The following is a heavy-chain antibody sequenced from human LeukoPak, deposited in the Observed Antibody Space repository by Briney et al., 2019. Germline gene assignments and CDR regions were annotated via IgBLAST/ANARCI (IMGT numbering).Heavy chain of an antibody. D-gene: IGHD3-22*01. CDR1: GYSFTSYW. Sequence: GESLKISCKGSGYSFTSYWIGWVRRMPGKGLEWMGIIYPGDSDTRYSPSFQGQVTISADKSISTAYLQWSSLKASDTAMYYCARHADYVVVVTPPDYWGQGTLVSVSS. J-gene: IGHJ4*02. CDR2: IYPGDSDT. V-gene: IGHV5-51*01. CDR3: ARHADYVVVVTPPDY.